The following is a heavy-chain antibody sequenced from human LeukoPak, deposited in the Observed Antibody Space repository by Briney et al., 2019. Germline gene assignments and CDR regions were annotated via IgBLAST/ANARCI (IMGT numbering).Heavy chain of an antibody. CDR3: ARDPYNGAYSEGYYYYYTDV. CDR2: ISSSGSTI. D-gene: IGHD1-1*01. Sequence: GGSLRLSCAASGFTFSSYEMNWVRQAPGKGLEWVSYISSSGSTIYYADSVKGRFTISRDNAKNSLYLQMNSLRAEDTAIYYCARDPYNGAYSEGYYYYYTDVWGKGTTVTVSS. CDR1: GFTFSSYE. J-gene: IGHJ6*03. V-gene: IGHV3-48*03.